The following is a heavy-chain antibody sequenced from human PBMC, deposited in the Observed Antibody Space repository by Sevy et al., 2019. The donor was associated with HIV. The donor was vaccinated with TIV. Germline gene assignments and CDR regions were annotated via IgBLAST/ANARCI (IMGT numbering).Heavy chain of an antibody. J-gene: IGHJ4*02. CDR3: AREGCTRPHDY. CDR1: GFAFYDYS. CDR2: LSFGCGKI. V-gene: IGHV3-23*01. Sequence: GGSLRLSCAASGFAFYDYSMSWIRQAPGKGLEWVATLSFGCGKINYADSVKGRFTISRDNSKNSFYLQMDNLRVEDMALYYCAREGCTRPHDYSGQGTRVTVSS. D-gene: IGHD2-8*01.